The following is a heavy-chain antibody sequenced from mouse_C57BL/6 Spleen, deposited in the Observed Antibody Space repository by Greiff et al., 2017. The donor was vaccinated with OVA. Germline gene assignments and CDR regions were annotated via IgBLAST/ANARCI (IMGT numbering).Heavy chain of an antibody. CDR3: ARDDSNYPFAY. J-gene: IGHJ3*01. D-gene: IGHD2-5*01. V-gene: IGHV1-52*01. Sequence: VQLQQPGAELVRPGSSVKLSCKASGYTFTSYWMHWVKQRPIQGLEWIGNIDPSDSETHYNQKFKDKATLTVDKSSSTAYMQLSSLTSEDSAVYYCARDDSNYPFAYWGQGTLVTVSA. CDR2: IDPSDSET. CDR1: GYTFTSYW.